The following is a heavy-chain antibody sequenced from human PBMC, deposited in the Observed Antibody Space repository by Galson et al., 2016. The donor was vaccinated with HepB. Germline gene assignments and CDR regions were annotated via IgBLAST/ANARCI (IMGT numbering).Heavy chain of an antibody. J-gene: IGHJ4*02. Sequence: WVRQAPGKGLEWIGSFYYSGNTYYNPSLKSRVTISVDTTKNQFSLKLSSVTAADTGGYYCARHSRAVDGIAFDAWDQGTLVTVSS. CDR2: FYYSGNT. D-gene: IGHD6-19*01. CDR3: ARHSRAVDGIAFDA. V-gene: IGHV4-39*01.